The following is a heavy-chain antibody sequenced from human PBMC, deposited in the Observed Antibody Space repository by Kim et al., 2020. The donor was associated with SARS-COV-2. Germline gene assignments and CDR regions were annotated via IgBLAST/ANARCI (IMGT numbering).Heavy chain of an antibody. Sequence: DSVKGRFTISRDNAKNSLYLQMNSLRAEDTAVYYCARAPRVAAAGHYFDYWGQGTLVTVSS. D-gene: IGHD6-13*01. V-gene: IGHV3-7*01. J-gene: IGHJ4*02. CDR3: ARAPRVAAAGHYFDY.